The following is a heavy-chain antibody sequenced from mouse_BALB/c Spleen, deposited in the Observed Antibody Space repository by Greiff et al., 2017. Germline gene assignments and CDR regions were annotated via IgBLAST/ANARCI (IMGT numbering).Heavy chain of an antibody. D-gene: IGHD1-1*01. J-gene: IGHJ3*01. CDR1: GFTFSSFG. CDR2: ISSGSSTI. CDR3: ARGDYYGSSTAWFAY. V-gene: IGHV5-17*02. Sequence: EVQVVESGGGLVQPGGSRKLSCAASGFTFSSFGMHWVRQAPEKGLEWVAYISSGSSTIYYADTVKGRFTISRDNPKNTLFLQMTSLRSEDTAMYYCARGDYYGSSTAWFAYWGQGTLVTVSA.